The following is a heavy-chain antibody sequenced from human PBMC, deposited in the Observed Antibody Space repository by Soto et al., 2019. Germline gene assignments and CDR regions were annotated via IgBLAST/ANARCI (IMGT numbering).Heavy chain of an antibody. CDR3: ARGGSSPVFCYYCGLDV. CDR1: GYSVARYF. V-gene: IGHV1-46*01. J-gene: IGHJ6*04. CDR2: INPSADTT. D-gene: IGHD6-13*01. Sequence: GASVKVSCKASGYSVARYFMHWVRQAPGQGLGWLGVINPSADTTTYAQKFQGRVTMTRDTSTNTVFMDVSSLRSEETAIYYCARGGSSPVFCYYCGLDVWGEGTTVTVSS.